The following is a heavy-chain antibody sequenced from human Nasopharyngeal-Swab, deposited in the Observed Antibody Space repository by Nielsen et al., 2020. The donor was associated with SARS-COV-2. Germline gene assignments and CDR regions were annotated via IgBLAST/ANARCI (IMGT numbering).Heavy chain of an antibody. J-gene: IGHJ6*02. CDR2: ISGSGGST. D-gene: IGHD2-15*01. V-gene: IGHV3-23*01. Sequence: WIRQPPGKGLEWVSAISGSGGSTYYADSVKGRFTISRDNSKNTLYLQMNSLRAEDTAVYYCASNPAGGYCSGGSCYGYYGMDAWGQGTTVTVSS. CDR3: ASNPAGGYCSGGSCYGYYGMDA.